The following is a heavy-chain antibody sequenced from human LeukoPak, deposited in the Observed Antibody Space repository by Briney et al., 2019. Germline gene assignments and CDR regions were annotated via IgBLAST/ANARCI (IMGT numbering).Heavy chain of an antibody. CDR2: ISSSGSTI. D-gene: IGHD3-10*01. J-gene: IGHJ4*02. CDR1: GFTFSDYY. CDR3: ARAWAYYGSGSYYRP. V-gene: IGHV3-11*01. Sequence: GGSLRLSCAASGFTFSDYYMSWIRQAPGKGLEWVSYISSSGSTIYYADSVKGRFTISRDNAKNSLYLQMNSLRAEDTAVYYCARAWAYYGSGSYYRPWGEETLVTVYS.